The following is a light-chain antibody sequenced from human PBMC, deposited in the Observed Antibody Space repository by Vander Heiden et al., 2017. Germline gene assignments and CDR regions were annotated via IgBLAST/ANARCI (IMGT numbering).Light chain of an antibody. CDR1: SSNIGARYD. Sequence: SVLTQPPSVSGPPGQRVLISGTGSSSNIGARYDVHWYQQLPGTAPKLLNYANSNRPSGVPDRFSGSQSGTSASLAITGLQAEDEADYYCQSYDSSLDVVFGGGTKLTVL. J-gene: IGLJ2*01. V-gene: IGLV1-40*01. CDR2: ANS. CDR3: QSYDSSLDVV.